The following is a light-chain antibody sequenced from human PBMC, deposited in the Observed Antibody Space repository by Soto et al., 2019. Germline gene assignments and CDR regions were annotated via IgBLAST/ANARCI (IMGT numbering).Light chain of an antibody. CDR1: QSVSSD. J-gene: IGKJ1*01. V-gene: IGKV3-15*01. CDR2: GAS. CDR3: QQYNTCHPTMA. Sequence: VVTQSPATLSVFPGETATLSCRASQSVSSDLAWYQQRPGQAPRLLIYGASTRATGIPARFRGSGSGTEFRLTISSLQSEDFATYDCQQYNTCHPTMAFGRGTKVEIK.